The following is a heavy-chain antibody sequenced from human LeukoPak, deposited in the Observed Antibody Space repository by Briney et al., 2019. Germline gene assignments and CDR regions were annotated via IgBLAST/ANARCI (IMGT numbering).Heavy chain of an antibody. V-gene: IGHV1-24*01. D-gene: IGHD5-12*01. J-gene: IGHJ6*02. CDR2: FDPEDGET. CDR1: GYTLTELS. Sequence: ASVKVSCKVSGYTLTELSMHWVRQAPGKGLEWMGGFDPEDGETIYAQKFQGRVTMTEDTSTDTAYMELSSLRSEDTAVYYCATGVATIQGAGTPHYYYYGMDVWGQGTTVTVSS. CDR3: ATGVATIQGAGTPHYYYYGMDV.